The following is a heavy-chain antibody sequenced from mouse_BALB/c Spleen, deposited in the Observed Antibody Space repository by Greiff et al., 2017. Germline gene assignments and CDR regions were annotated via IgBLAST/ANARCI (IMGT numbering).Heavy chain of an antibody. J-gene: IGHJ3*01. Sequence: EVKLMESGGGLVKPGGSLKLSCAASGFAFSSYDMSWVRQTPEKRLEWVAYISSGGGSTYYPDTVKGRFTISRDNAKNTLYLQMSSLKSEDTAMYYCARQNYYRRFAYWGQGTLVTVSA. V-gene: IGHV5-12-1*01. CDR2: ISSGGGST. CDR1: GFAFSSYD. CDR3: ARQNYYRRFAY. D-gene: IGHD1-1*01.